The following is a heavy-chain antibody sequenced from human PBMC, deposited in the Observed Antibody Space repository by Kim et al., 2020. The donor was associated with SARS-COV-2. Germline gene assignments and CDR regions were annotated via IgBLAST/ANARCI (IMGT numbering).Heavy chain of an antibody. Sequence: GGSLRLSCAASGFTFSSYWMSWVRQAPGKGLEWVANIKQDGSEKYYVDSVKGRFTISRDNAKNSLYLQMNSLRAEDTAVYYCARGFPTYYDFWSGYSPNYYGMEVWGQGTTVTVSS. CDR2: IKQDGSEK. J-gene: IGHJ6*02. D-gene: IGHD3-3*01. CDR1: GFTFSSYW. V-gene: IGHV3-7*03. CDR3: ARGFPTYYDFWSGYSPNYYGMEV.